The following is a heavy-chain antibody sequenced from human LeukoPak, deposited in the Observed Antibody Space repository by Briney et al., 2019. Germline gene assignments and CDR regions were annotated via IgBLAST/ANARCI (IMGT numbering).Heavy chain of an antibody. Sequence: SGGSLRLSCAASGFTFSNAWMSWVRQAPGKGLEWVSVIYSGGSTYYADSVKGRFTISRDNSKNTLYLQMNSLRAEDTAVYYCARGHHSGYDLGYYMDVWGKGTTVTISS. CDR3: ARGHHSGYDLGYYMDV. J-gene: IGHJ6*03. V-gene: IGHV3-53*01. D-gene: IGHD5-12*01. CDR1: GFTFSNAW. CDR2: IYSGGST.